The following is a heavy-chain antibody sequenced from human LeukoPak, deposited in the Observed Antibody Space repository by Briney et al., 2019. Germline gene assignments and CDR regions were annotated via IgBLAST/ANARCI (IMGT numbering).Heavy chain of an antibody. CDR1: GYTFTAYY. Sequence: GASVKVSCKAAGYTFTAYYIHWVRQAPGQGLEWMGGIIPIFGTANYAQKFQGRVTITTDESTSTAYMELSSLRSEDTAVYYCARTDTAMVSYWGQGTLVTVSS. D-gene: IGHD5-18*01. J-gene: IGHJ4*02. CDR2: IIPIFGTA. CDR3: ARTDTAMVSY. V-gene: IGHV1-69*05.